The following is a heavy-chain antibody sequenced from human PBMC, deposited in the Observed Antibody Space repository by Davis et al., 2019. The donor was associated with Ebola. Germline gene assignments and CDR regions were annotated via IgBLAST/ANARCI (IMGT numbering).Heavy chain of an antibody. J-gene: IGHJ4*02. CDR1: GATFSSYA. CDR3: ARGPTYYYDSSGYHI. V-gene: IGHV1-18*01. D-gene: IGHD3-22*01. CDR2: ISAYNGNT. Sequence: ASVKVSCKASGATFSSYAISWVRQAPGQGLEWMGWISAYNGNTNYAQKLQGRVTMTTDTSTSTAYMELRSLRSDDTAVYYCARGPTYYYDSSGYHIWGQGTLVTVSS.